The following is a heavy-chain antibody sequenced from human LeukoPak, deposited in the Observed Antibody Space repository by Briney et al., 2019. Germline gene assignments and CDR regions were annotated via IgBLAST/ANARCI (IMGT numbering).Heavy chain of an antibody. CDR1: GGTLSSYA. V-gene: IGHV1-69*01. Sequence: GSSVKVSCKASGGTLSSYAISWVRQAPGQGLEWMGGIIPIFGTANYAQKFQGRVTITADESTSTAYMELSSLRSEDTAVYYCARDSGYCSSTSCYTHDAFDIWGQGTMVTVSS. CDR2: IIPIFGTA. J-gene: IGHJ3*02. CDR3: ARDSGYCSSTSCYTHDAFDI. D-gene: IGHD2-2*02.